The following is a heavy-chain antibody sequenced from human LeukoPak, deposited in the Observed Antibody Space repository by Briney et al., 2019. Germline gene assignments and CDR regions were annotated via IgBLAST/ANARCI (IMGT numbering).Heavy chain of an antibody. Sequence: PSETLSLTCAVYGGSFSGYYWSWIRQPPGKGLEWIGEINHSGSTNYNPSLKSRVTISVDTSKNQFSLKLGSVTAADTAVYYCAGTSYYYYYGMDVWGQGTTVTVS. J-gene: IGHJ6*02. D-gene: IGHD1-26*01. V-gene: IGHV4-34*01. CDR3: AGTSYYYYYGMDV. CDR2: INHSGST. CDR1: GGSFSGYY.